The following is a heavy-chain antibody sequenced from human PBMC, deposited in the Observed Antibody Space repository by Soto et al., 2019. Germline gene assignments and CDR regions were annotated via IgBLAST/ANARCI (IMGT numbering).Heavy chain of an antibody. CDR2: MNPNSGNT. D-gene: IGHD3-9*01. CDR1: GYTFTSYD. J-gene: IGHJ5*02. Sequence: QVQLVQSGAEVKKPGASVKVSCKASGYTFTSYDINWVRQATGQGLEWMGWMNPNSGNTGYAQKFQGRVTMTRNTSIRTAYMELSNLRSQDTAVYYCARGAAYYDILTGYYAGEPFDPWGQGTLVTVSS. V-gene: IGHV1-8*01. CDR3: ARGAAYYDILTGYYAGEPFDP.